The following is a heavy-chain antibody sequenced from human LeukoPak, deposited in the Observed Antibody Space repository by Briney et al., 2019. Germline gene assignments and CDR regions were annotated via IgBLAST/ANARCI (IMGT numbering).Heavy chain of an antibody. Sequence: SETLSLTCTVSGGSISSYYWSWIRQPPGKGLEWIGYIYYSGNTNYNPSLRSRVTISVDTSKNQVSLKLSSVTAADTAVYYCACSGLDAFDIWGQGTMVTVSS. CDR3: ACSGLDAFDI. CDR2: IYYSGNT. J-gene: IGHJ3*02. CDR1: GGSISSYY. D-gene: IGHD2-15*01. V-gene: IGHV4-59*12.